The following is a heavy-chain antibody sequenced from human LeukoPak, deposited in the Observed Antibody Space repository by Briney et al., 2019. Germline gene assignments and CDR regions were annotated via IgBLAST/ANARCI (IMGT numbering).Heavy chain of an antibody. CDR2: ISGSGGST. CDR1: GFTVSSNY. Sequence: QPGGSLRLSCAASGFTVSSNYMSWVRQAPGKGLEWVSAISGSGGSTYYADSVKGRFTISRDNSKNTLYLQMNSLRAEDTAVYYCAKVSDDYGDYMGRSLDYWGQGTLVTVSS. CDR3: AKVSDDYGDYMGRSLDY. V-gene: IGHV3-23*01. D-gene: IGHD4-17*01. J-gene: IGHJ4*02.